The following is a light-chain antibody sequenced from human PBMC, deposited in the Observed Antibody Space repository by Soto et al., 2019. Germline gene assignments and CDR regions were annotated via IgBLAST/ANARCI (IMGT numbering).Light chain of an antibody. V-gene: IGKV3-15*01. CDR2: GAS. CDR3: QQYNNWPGT. J-gene: IGKJ1*01. CDR1: QSVSSK. Sequence: EIVLTQSPGTLLVSRGERATLSCRASQSVSSKLAWYQQKPGQAPRLLFYGASTGATGIPARFSGSGSETEFTLSISSLQSEDFAVYYCQQYNNWPGTFGQGTKVEIK.